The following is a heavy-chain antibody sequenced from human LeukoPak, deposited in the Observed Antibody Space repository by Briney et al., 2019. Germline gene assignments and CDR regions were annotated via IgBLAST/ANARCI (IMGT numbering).Heavy chain of an antibody. Sequence: PGGSLRLSCAASGFNVSSNYMNWIRQPPGKGLEWIGNIYYSGSTYYNPSLKSRVTISVDTSKNQFSLKLSSVTAADTAVYYCARHGLSMVRGVRYYYGMDVWGQGTTVTVSS. CDR1: GFNVSSNY. V-gene: IGHV4-39*01. D-gene: IGHD3-10*01. CDR2: IYYSGST. J-gene: IGHJ6*02. CDR3: ARHGLSMVRGVRYYYGMDV.